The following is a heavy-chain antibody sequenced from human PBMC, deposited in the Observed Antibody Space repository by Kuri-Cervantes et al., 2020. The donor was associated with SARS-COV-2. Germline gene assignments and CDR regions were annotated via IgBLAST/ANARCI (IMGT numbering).Heavy chain of an antibody. J-gene: IGHJ4*02. D-gene: IGHD5-24*01. CDR3: ARDRDGYNDFPFDY. V-gene: IGHV4-38-2*02. CDR2: IYHSGST. CDR1: GGSISSHY. Sequence: GSLRLSCTVSGGSISSHYWSWIRQPPGKGLEWIGSIYHSGSTYYNPSLKSRVTISVDTSKNQFSLKLSSVTAADTAVYYCARDRDGYNDFPFDYWGQGTLVTVSS.